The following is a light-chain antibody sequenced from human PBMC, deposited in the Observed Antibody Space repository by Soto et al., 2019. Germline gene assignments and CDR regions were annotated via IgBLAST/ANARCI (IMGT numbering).Light chain of an antibody. CDR2: GAS. CDR1: RDIGTN. Sequence: IVFTQSPKLLSLALGERATLSCRASRDIGTNLVWYQQRPGQAPRVLLYGASTSATDLPARFSGSGSGTEFSLTISSLQSEDFALYYCQQYSDWPSWTLGPGTKVEIK. V-gene: IGKV3-15*01. J-gene: IGKJ1*01. CDR3: QQYSDWPSWT.